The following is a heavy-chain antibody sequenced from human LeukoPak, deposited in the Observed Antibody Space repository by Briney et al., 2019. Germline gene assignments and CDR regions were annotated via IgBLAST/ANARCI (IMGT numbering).Heavy chain of an antibody. J-gene: IGHJ3*02. Sequence: GGSLRLSCAASGFTFSSYWMHWVRQVPGKGLVWVSRINNDGSSTTYADSVKGRFTISRDNAKNTLYLQMNSLRAEDTAVYYCASDSSSWYSYAFDIWGQGTMVTVSS. CDR3: ASDSSSWYSYAFDI. CDR2: INNDGSST. V-gene: IGHV3-74*01. D-gene: IGHD6-13*01. CDR1: GFTFSSYW.